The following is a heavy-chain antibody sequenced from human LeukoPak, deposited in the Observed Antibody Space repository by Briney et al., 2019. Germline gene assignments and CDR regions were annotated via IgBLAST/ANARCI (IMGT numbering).Heavy chain of an antibody. V-gene: IGHV4-4*02. D-gene: IGHD3-9*01. CDR2: IYHSGST. CDR3: ARGDGLDILKTSNWFDP. CDR1: GGSISSSNW. Sequence: SETLSLTCAVSGGSISSSNWWSWVRQPPGKGLEWIGEIYHSGSTNYNPSLKSRVTISVDKSKNQFSLKLSSVTAADTAVYYCARGDGLDILKTSNWFDPWGQGTLVTVSS. J-gene: IGHJ5*02.